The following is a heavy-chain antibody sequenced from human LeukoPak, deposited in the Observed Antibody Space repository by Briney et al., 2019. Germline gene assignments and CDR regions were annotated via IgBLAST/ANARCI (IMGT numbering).Heavy chain of an antibody. CDR1: GFTFSTYW. V-gene: IGHV3-74*01. CDR2: INTDGSTT. D-gene: IGHD6-19*01. Sequence: GGSLRLSCAASGFTFSTYWMHWVRHAPGKGLVWVSHINTDGSTTNYADSVKGRFTISRDNTKSTLYLQMNSLRAEDTAVYYCARSSGRIDYWGQGILVTVSS. CDR3: ARSSGRIDY. J-gene: IGHJ4*02.